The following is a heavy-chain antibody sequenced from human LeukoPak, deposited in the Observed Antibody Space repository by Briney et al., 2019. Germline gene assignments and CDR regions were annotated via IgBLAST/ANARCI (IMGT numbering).Heavy chain of an antibody. V-gene: IGHV1-18*04. D-gene: IGHD3-9*01. Sequence: ASVKVSCKASGYTFTSYGISWVRQAPGQGLEWMGWISAYNGNTNYAQKLQGRVTMTTDTYTSTAYMELRSLRSDDTAVYYCARSSELRYFDWLFIFGSFDYWGQGTLVTVSS. CDR1: GYTFTSYG. J-gene: IGHJ4*02. CDR3: ARSSELRYFDWLFIFGSFDY. CDR2: ISAYNGNT.